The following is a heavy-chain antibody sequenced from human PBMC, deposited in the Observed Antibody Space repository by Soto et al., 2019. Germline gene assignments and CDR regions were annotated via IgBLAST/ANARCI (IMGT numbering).Heavy chain of an antibody. CDR1: GGSFSGYY. CDR3: ARDGPGFGVRYGMDV. D-gene: IGHD3-3*01. CDR2: INHSGST. V-gene: IGHV4-34*01. J-gene: IGHJ6*02. Sequence: QVQLQQWGAGLLKPSETLSLTCAVYGGSFSGYYWSWIRQPPGKGLEWIGEINHSGSTNYNPSLKSRVTISVDTSKNQFSLKLSSVTAADTAVYYCARDGPGFGVRYGMDVWGQGTTVTVSS.